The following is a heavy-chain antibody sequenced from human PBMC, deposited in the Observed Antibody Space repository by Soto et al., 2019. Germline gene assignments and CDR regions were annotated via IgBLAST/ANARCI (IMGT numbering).Heavy chain of an antibody. CDR1: GGSISSYY. J-gene: IGHJ4*02. CDR3: ARPYGTTSDY. V-gene: IGHV4-59*01. Sequence: PSETLSLTCTVSGGSISSYYWSWIRQPPGKGLEWIGYIYYSGSTNYNPSLKSRVTISADTSKNQFSLKLSSVTAADTAVYYCARPYGTTSDYWGQGTLVTVSS. D-gene: IGHD1-7*01. CDR2: IYYSGST.